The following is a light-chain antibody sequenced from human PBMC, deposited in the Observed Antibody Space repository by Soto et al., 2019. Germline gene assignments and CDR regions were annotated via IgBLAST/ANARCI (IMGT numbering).Light chain of an antibody. V-gene: IGLV2-14*01. J-gene: IGLJ2*01. CDR2: DVS. CDR3: CSYTRSNSLVL. CDR1: SSDVGGSDY. Sequence: QSALTQPASVSGSPGQSITISCIGTSSDVGGSDYVSWYQQHPGKAPKLVIYDVSNRPSGVSDRFSGSESGNTASLTISGLQAEDEADYYCCSYTRSNSLVLFGGGTKVTVL.